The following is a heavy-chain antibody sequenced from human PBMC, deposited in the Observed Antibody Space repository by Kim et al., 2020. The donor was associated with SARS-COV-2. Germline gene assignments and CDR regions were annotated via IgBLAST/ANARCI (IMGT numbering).Heavy chain of an antibody. V-gene: IGHV1-2*04. D-gene: IGHD6-13*01. J-gene: IGHJ6*02. Sequence: ASVKVSCKASGYTFTGYYMHWVRQAPGQGLEWMGWINPNSGGTNYAQKFQGWVTMTRDTSISTAYMELSRLRSDDTAVYYCARDWGVGAAAGWGYYYYYGMDVWGQGTTVTVSS. CDR1: GYTFTGYY. CDR2: INPNSGGT. CDR3: ARDWGVGAAAGWGYYYYYGMDV.